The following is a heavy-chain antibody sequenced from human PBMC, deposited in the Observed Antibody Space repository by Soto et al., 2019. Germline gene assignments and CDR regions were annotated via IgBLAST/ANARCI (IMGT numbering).Heavy chain of an antibody. D-gene: IGHD2-15*01. J-gene: IGHJ6*02. CDR3: TTSALRTTIDYYYYGMDD. V-gene: IGHV3-15*07. CDR2: IKSKTDGGTT. CDR1: GFTFSNAW. Sequence: EVQLVESGGGLVKPGGSLRLSCAASGFTFSNAWMNWVRQAPWKGLEWVGRIKSKTDGGTTDYAAPVKGSFTISRADSKITLYLQMNSLKTDDTAVYYCTTSALRTTIDYYYYGMDDWGQGTTVTVSS.